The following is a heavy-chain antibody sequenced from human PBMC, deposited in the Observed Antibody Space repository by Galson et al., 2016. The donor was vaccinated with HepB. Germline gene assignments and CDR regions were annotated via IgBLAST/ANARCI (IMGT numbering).Heavy chain of an antibody. CDR2: ISYDGSNK. V-gene: IGHV3-30-3*01. CDR1: EFTFSSYA. Sequence: SLRLSCAASEFTFSSYALHWVRQAPGKGLEWVTVISYDGSNKYYADSVKGRFTISRDNAKNSLYLQMNSLRDEDTAVYYCARDSVVLDRYCRRKACGMDVWGQGATVTVSS. CDR3: ARDSVVLDRYCRRKACGMDV. J-gene: IGHJ6*02. D-gene: IGHD2-15*01.